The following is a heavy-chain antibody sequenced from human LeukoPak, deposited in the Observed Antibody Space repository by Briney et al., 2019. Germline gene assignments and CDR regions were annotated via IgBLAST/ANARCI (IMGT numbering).Heavy chain of an antibody. CDR2: IWYDGSNK. CDR3: ARDRVAAAGLFDY. Sequence: GGSLRLSCAASGFTFSSYAMHWVRQAPGKGLEWVAVIWYDGSNKYYADSVKGRFTISRDNSKNTLYLQMNSLRAEDTAVYYCARDRVAAAGLFDYWGQGTLVTVSS. D-gene: IGHD6-13*01. V-gene: IGHV3-33*08. CDR1: GFTFSSYA. J-gene: IGHJ4*02.